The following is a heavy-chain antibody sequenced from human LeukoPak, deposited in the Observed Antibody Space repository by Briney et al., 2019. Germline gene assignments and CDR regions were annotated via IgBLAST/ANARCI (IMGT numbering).Heavy chain of an antibody. CDR2: ISGDGGNT. V-gene: IGHV3-43*02. CDR3: AKAQGYCGGGSCYHWFDP. CDR1: GSTFDDHA. D-gene: IGHD2-15*01. Sequence: PGGSLRLSCAASGSTFDDHAMHWVRQVPGKGLEWVSLISGDGGNTYYAGSVKGRFTISRDNSKNSLHLQMNSLRSEDTALYYCAKAQGYCGGGSCYHWFDPWGQGTLVTVSS. J-gene: IGHJ5*02.